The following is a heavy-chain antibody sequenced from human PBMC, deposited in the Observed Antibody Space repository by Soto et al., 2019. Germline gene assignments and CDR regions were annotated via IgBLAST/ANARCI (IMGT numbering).Heavy chain of an antibody. CDR1: GFTVSGKKY. CDR2: LYDLDGT. Sequence: DVQLVASGGGLMQPGESLRLSCAAFGFTVSGKKYVAWLRQAPGKGLEWVSALYDLDGTYYADSVKGRFTTSSDSSRTTVYLQMNDLRPDDTAVYSCATWHLREHAYDIWGQGTTVTVSS. J-gene: IGHJ3*02. D-gene: IGHD3-10*01. CDR3: ATWHLREHAYDI. V-gene: IGHV3-53*01.